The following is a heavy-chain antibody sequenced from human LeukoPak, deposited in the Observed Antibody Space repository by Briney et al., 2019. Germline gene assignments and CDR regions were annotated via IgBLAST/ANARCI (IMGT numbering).Heavy chain of an antibody. J-gene: IGHJ4*02. D-gene: IGHD3-3*01. V-gene: IGHV3-66*01. CDR3: ARALTLYYDFWSGSSYFDY. CDR2: IYSGGST. CDR1: GFTFSSHG. Sequence: GGSLRLSCAASGFTFSSHGMSWVRQAPGKGLEWVSVIYSGGSTYYADSVKGRFTISRDNSKNTLYLQMNSLRAEDTAVYYCARALTLYYDFWSGSSYFDYWGQGTLVTVSS.